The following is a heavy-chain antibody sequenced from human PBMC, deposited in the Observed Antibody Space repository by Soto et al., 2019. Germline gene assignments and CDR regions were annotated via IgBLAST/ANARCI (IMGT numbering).Heavy chain of an antibody. D-gene: IGHD6-19*01. J-gene: IGHJ4*02. Sequence: SETLSLTCSVSGGSITGYYWNWIRQPPGKGLEWVGHIYGSGSTNYNPSLQSRVTISVDTSKIQFSLNLTSVTAADTAIYYCARASLAEGPEAYWGQGILVTVSS. CDR2: IYGSGST. CDR1: GGSITGYY. CDR3: ARASLAEGPEAY. V-gene: IGHV4-59*12.